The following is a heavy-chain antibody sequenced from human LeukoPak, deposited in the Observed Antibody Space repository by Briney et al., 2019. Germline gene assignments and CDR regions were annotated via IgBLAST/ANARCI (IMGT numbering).Heavy chain of an antibody. CDR1: GYTFTSYD. J-gene: IGHJ5*02. D-gene: IGHD2-15*01. V-gene: IGHV1-8*02. CDR2: MNPNSGNT. Sequence: GASVKVSCKASGYTFTSYDINWVRQATGQGLEWMGWMNPNSGNTGYAQKFQGRVTMTRDMSTSTVYMELSSLRSEDTAVYYCARGYCSGGSCYENWFDPWGQGTLVTVSS. CDR3: ARGYCSGGSCYENWFDP.